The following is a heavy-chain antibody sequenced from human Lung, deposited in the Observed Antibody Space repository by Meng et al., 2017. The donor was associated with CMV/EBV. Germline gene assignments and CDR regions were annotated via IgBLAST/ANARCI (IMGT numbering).Heavy chain of an antibody. J-gene: IGHJ4*02. Sequence: KPLGHPHPPSAASRGFSSSGNLWGWVRKPPGKGLEGIVEIYHSVSTNDNPSLKRRVTISVDKSKNKFALKLSPVPAAETAVYYGASFPPPGKQWLGTDYWGQGTLVTVSS. CDR3: ASFPPPGKQWLGTDY. D-gene: IGHD6-19*01. CDR1: RGFSSSGNL. V-gene: IGHV4-4*03. CDR2: IYHSVST.